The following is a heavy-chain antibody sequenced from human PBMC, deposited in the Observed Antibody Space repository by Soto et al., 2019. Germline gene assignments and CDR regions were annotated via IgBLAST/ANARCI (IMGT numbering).Heavy chain of an antibody. Sequence: EVQLLESGGGLVQPGGSLRLSCAASGFTFNADAMTWVRQAPGKGLEWVSAIGGSGGNIYYADSVRGRFTISRDNSKDTVDLQMNSLRVEDTAVYYCARVASDYINSVDNWGQGILVTVSS. D-gene: IGHD4-4*01. CDR3: ARVASDYINSVDN. J-gene: IGHJ4*02. V-gene: IGHV3-23*01. CDR2: IGGSGGNI. CDR1: GFTFNADA.